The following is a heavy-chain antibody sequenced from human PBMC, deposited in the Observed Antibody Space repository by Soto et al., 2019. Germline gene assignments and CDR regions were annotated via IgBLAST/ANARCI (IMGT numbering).Heavy chain of an antibody. D-gene: IGHD6-6*01. J-gene: IGHJ6*02. V-gene: IGHV3-23*01. CDR3: ARDSYLAARGYYYYYGMDV. CDR1: GFTFSDYA. Sequence: GGSLRLSCAASGFTFSDYAMSWVRQAPGKGLEWVSAISGSGGSTYYADSVKGRFTISRDNSKNTLYLQMNSLRAEDTAVYYCARDSYLAARGYYYYYGMDVWGQGTTVTVSS. CDR2: ISGSGGST.